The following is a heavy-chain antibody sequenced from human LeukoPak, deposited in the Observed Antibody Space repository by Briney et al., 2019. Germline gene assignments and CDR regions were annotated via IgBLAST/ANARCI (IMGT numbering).Heavy chain of an antibody. CDR3: ARGYYGSGRYSIPFDY. D-gene: IGHD3-10*01. V-gene: IGHV1-8*01. Sequence: ASVKVSCKASGYTFTSYDINWVRQATGQGLEWMGWMNPNSGNTGYAQKFQGRVTMTRNTSISTAYMELSSLRSEDTAVYYCARGYYGSGRYSIPFDYWGQGTLVTVSS. CDR1: GYTFTSYD. CDR2: MNPNSGNT. J-gene: IGHJ4*02.